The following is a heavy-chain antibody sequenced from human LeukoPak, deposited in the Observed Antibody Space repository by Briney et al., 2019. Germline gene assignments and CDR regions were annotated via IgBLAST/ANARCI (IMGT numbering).Heavy chain of an antibody. CDR2: IHYSGST. CDR1: GGSISSYY. J-gene: IGHJ4*02. D-gene: IGHD3-10*01. Sequence: SETLSLTCTVSGGSISSYYWSWIRQPPGKGLEWIGYIHYSGSTNYNPSPKSRVTISVDTSKNQFSLKLSSVTAADTAVYYCATTIAPRGGGSDYWGQGTLVTVSS. CDR3: ATTIAPRGGGSDY. V-gene: IGHV4-59*01.